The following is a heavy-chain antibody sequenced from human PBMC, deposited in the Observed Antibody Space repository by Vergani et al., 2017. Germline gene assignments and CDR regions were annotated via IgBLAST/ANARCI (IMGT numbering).Heavy chain of an antibody. V-gene: IGHV1-69*13. CDR2: IIPIFGTA. CDR3: TGDLGPHIVVVTASYGMDV. D-gene: IGHD2-21*02. J-gene: IGHJ6*02. Sequence: QVQLVQSGAEVKKPGSLVKVSCKASGGTFSSYAISWVRQAPGPGLELMGRIIPIFGTANYAQKFQGRVTITADEFTSTAYMELSSLRSEDAAVYYCTGDLGPHIVVVTASYGMDVWGQGTTVTVSS. CDR1: GGTFSSYA.